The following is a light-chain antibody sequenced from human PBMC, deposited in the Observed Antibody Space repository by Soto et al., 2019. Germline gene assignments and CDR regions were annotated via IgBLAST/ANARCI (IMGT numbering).Light chain of an antibody. CDR2: AAS. V-gene: IGKV1-9*01. CDR3: QQLNSYPRLT. J-gene: IGKJ4*01. CDR1: QGISSY. Sequence: DIQLTQSPSFLSASVGDRVTITCRASQGISSYLAWYQQKPGKAPKLLIYAASTLQSGVPPRFSGSGSGIEFTLTISSLQPEDFATYYCQQLNSYPRLTFGGGTKVEIK.